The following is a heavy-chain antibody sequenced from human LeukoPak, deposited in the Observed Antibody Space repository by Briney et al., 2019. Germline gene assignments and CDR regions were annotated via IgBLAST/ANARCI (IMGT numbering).Heavy chain of an antibody. V-gene: IGHV1-69*13. CDR3: ARDKVVVVPEASYYYGMDV. J-gene: IGHJ6*04. CDR1: GGTFSSYA. CDR2: IIPIFGTA. Sequence: ASVKVSCKASGGTFSSYAISWVRQAPGQGLEWMGGIIPIFGTANYAQKFQGRVTITADESKSTAYMELSSLRSEDTAVYYCARDKVVVVPEASYYYGMDVWGKGTTVTVSS. D-gene: IGHD2-2*01.